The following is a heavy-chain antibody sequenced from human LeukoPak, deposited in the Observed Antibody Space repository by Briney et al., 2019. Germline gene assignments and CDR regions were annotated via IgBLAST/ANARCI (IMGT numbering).Heavy chain of an antibody. CDR3: AKEGRVGASVYFQH. CDR1: GFTFSSYV. J-gene: IGHJ1*01. V-gene: IGHV3-23*01. D-gene: IGHD1-26*01. CDR2: ISGSGGST. Sequence: PGGSLRLSCAASGFTFSSYVMSWVRQAPGKELEWVSGISGSGGSTYADSVKGRFTTSRDNSKNTLHLQMNSLRAEDTAVYYCAKEGRVGASVYFQHWGQGTLVTVSS.